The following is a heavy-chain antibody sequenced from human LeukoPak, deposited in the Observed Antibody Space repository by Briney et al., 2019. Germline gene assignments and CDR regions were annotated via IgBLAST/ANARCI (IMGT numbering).Heavy chain of an antibody. CDR1: GFTFSSYW. D-gene: IGHD6-19*01. CDR3: ARDLSYSSGWYFY. Sequence: PGGSLRLSCAASGFTFSSYWMSWVRQAPGKGLEWVANIKQDGSEKYYVDSVKGRFTISRDNAKNSLYLQMNSLRAEDTAVYYCARDLSYSSGWYFYWGQGTLVTVSS. J-gene: IGHJ4*02. V-gene: IGHV3-7*01. CDR2: IKQDGSEK.